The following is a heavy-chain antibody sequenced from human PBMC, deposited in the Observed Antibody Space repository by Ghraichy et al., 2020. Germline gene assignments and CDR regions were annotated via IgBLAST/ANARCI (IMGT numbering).Heavy chain of an antibody. CDR3: ARDGAYSSSVDNWFDP. CDR2: TYYRSKWYN. V-gene: IGHV6-1*01. J-gene: IGHJ5*02. CDR1: GDSVSSNSAA. Sequence: SQTLSLTCAISGDSVSSNSAAWNWIRQSPSRGLEWLGRTYYRSKWYNDYAVSVKSRITINPDTSKNQFSLQLNSVTPEDTAVYYCARDGAYSSSVDNWFDPWGQGTLVTVSS. D-gene: IGHD6-6*01.